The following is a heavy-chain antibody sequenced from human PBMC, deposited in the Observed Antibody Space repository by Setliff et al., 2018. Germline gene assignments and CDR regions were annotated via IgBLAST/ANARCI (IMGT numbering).Heavy chain of an antibody. V-gene: IGHV3-72*01. CDR2: SLNKGKNYAP. Sequence: GGSLRLSCATSGFTFSDHHMDWVRQAPGKGLEWVGRSLNKGKNYAPEYAASVRNRFTISRDDSKKSLYLQMNSLRAEDTAVYYCARVDGYIDYWGQGTLVTVSS. CDR3: ARVDGYIDY. CDR1: GFTFSDHH. J-gene: IGHJ4*02.